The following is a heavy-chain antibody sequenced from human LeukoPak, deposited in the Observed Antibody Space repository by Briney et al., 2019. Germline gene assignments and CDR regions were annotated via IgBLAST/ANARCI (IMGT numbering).Heavy chain of an antibody. CDR2: ISSSSSYI. V-gene: IGHV3-21*01. CDR3: GREVPGGTTSLDC. Sequence: AGPLRLSCAASGFTFSNFGINWLRQAPGKGLEWVSSISSSSSYISYADSVKGRFTISRDNAKNSLDLQMNSLRAEDTAVYYCGREVPGGTTSLDCWGQGTVVTVSP. D-gene: IGHD1-7*01. J-gene: IGHJ4*02. CDR1: GFTFSNFG.